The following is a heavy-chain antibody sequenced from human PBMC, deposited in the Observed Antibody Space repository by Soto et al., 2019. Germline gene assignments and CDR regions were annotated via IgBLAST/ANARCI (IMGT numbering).Heavy chain of an antibody. CDR3: ARGGSGYVWFNEF. CDR1: GGLFSSYA. V-gene: IGHV1-69*01. CDR2: IIPVFSTA. J-gene: IGHJ4*02. Sequence: QEQLVQSGAEVKKPGSSVKVSCKASGGLFSSYAISWVRQAPGQGLEWMGGIIPVFSTAYYAQKLQARVTITADESTNTAYMELSSLRSEDTAMYYCARGGSGYVWFNEFWGQGSLVTVSS. D-gene: IGHD3-22*01.